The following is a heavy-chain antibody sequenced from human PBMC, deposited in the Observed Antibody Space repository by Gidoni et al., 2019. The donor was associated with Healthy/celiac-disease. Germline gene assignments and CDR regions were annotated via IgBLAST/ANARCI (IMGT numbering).Heavy chain of an antibody. V-gene: IGHV4-34*01. D-gene: IGHD3-22*01. J-gene: IGHJ2*01. CDR3: ARGVYYDSSGYYPYWYFDL. CDR2: INHSGST. Sequence: QVQLQQWGAGLLKPSETLSLTCAVYGGSFSGYYWSWIRQPPGKGLEWIGEINHSGSTNYNPSLKSRVTISVDTSKNQFSLKLSSVTAADTAVYYCARGVYYDSSGYYPYWYFDLWGRGTLVTVSS. CDR1: GGSFSGYY.